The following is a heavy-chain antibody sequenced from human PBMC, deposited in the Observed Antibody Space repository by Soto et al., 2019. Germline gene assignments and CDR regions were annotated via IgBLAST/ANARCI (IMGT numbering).Heavy chain of an antibody. Sequence: QVQLQESGPGLVKPSETLSLTCAVSGDSISSYYCMWIRQPPGKGLESIGYLYYGRSATYNPSLRGRXSXSXXPSTNQCSLTLSSMTAADTAVYYCALRSMAVVPEYWGQGTLVTVSS. CDR2: LYYGRSA. CDR1: GDSISSYY. J-gene: IGHJ4*02. D-gene: IGHD3-22*01. CDR3: ALRSMAVVPEY. V-gene: IGHV4-59*01.